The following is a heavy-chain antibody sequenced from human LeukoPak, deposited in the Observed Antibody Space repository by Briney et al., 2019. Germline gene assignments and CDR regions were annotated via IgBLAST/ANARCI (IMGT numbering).Heavy chain of an antibody. J-gene: IGHJ4*02. CDR3: ARDRGDYEYYFDY. CDR1: GGSISSANYY. V-gene: IGHV4-61*02. CDR2: IYTSGST. Sequence: SETLSLTCTVSGGSISSANYYWSWIRQPAGKGLEWIGRIYTSGSTNYNPSLKSRVTISVDTSKNHFSLKLTSVTAADTAVYYCARDRGDYEYYFDYWGQGTLVTVSS. D-gene: IGHD4-17*01.